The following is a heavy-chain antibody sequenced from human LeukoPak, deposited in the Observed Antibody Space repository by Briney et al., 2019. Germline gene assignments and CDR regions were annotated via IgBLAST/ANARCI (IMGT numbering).Heavy chain of an antibody. D-gene: IGHD6-19*01. CDR3: ARQITVAENFDY. Sequence: SETLSLTCTVSGGSISSSSYYWGWIRQPPGKGLEWIGSIYYSGSTYYNPSLKSRVTISVDTSKNHFSLNLRSVTAADTAVYYCARQITVAENFDYWGQGTLVTVSS. J-gene: IGHJ4*02. CDR1: GGSISSSSYY. V-gene: IGHV4-39*01. CDR2: IYYSGST.